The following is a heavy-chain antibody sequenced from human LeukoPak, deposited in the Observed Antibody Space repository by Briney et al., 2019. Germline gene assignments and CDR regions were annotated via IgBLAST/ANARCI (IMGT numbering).Heavy chain of an antibody. D-gene: IGHD3-10*01. CDR2: ISAYNGNT. CDR1: GYTFTSYG. CDR3: ARDLVAVAFYGSGSFDY. J-gene: IGHJ4*02. V-gene: IGHV1-18*01. Sequence: ASVKVSCKASGYTFTSYGISWVRQAPGQGLEWMGWISAYNGNTNYAQKLQGRVTMTTDTSTSTAYMELRSLRFDDTAVYYCARDLVAVAFYGSGSFDYWGQGTLVTVSS.